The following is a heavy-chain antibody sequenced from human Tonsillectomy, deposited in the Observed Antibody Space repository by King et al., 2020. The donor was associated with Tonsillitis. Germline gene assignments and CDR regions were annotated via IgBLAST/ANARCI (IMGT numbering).Heavy chain of an antibody. V-gene: IGHV4-59*01. CDR2: IYYSGST. CDR1: GGSISSYY. J-gene: IGHJ6*03. Sequence: QLQESGPGLVKPSETLSLTCTVSGGSISSYYWSWIRQPPGKGLEWIGYIYYSGSTNYNPSLKSRVTISVDTSKNQFSLKLSSVTAADTAVYYCARGEQQLVHHYYYMDVWGKGTTVTVSS. CDR3: ARGEQQLVHHYYYMDV. D-gene: IGHD6-13*01.